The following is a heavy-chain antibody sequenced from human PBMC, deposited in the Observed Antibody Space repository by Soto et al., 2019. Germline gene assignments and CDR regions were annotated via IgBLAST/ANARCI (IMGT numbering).Heavy chain of an antibody. Sequence: SETLSLTCTVSGGSINSYFWSWIRQSPGKGLEWIGHIYYSGSTSYSPSLKSRVSISVDTSKDQFSLEVHSVTAADTAVYYCARAGTNMVQFDYWGQGTLVTVSS. V-gene: IGHV4-59*01. CDR2: IYYSGST. J-gene: IGHJ4*02. D-gene: IGHD3-10*01. CDR1: GGSINSYF. CDR3: ARAGTNMVQFDY.